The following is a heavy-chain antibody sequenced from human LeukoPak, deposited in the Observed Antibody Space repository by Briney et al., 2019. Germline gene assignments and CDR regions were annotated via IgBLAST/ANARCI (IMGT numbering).Heavy chain of an antibody. CDR3: ARARRDGYNHPFDY. CDR2: IYTSGST. V-gene: IGHV4-4*08. Sequence: PSETLSLTCTVSGDSISSDYWSWIRQPPGKGLEWIGRIYTSGSTNYNPSLKSRVTISVDTSKNQFSLKLSSVTAADTAVYYCARARRDGYNHPFDYWGQGTLVTVSS. J-gene: IGHJ4*02. CDR1: GDSISSDY. D-gene: IGHD5-24*01.